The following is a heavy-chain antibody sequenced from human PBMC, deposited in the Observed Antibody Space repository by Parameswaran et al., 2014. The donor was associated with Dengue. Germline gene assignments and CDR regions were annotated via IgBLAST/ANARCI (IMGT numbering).Heavy chain of an antibody. D-gene: IGHD3-10*01. CDR3: ARQDGSGSYYSLYYFDY. Sequence: VRQMPGKGLEWMGRIDPSDSYTNYSPSFQGHVTISADKSISTAYLQWSSLKASDTAMYYCARQDGSGSYYSLYYFDYWGQGTLVTVSS. CDR2: IDPSDSYT. V-gene: IGHV5-10-1*01. J-gene: IGHJ4*02.